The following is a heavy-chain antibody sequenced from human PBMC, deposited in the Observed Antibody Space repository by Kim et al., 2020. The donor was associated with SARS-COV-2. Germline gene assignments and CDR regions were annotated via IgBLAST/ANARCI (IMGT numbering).Heavy chain of an antibody. V-gene: IGHV3-33*01. J-gene: IGHJ3*02. D-gene: IGHD1-26*01. CDR3: AGVLVEGDAFDI. Sequence: YAESVKGRVAISRDNTKNKQYLKMNSLGAEDTAGYYCAGVLVEGDAFDIWGQGTMVSVSS.